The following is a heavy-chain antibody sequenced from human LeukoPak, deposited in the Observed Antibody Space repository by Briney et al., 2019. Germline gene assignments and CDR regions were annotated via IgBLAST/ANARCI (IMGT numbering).Heavy chain of an antibody. Sequence: PSETLSLTCTVSGNSFGDYYWSWIRQPPGKGLQWIGFIYNTGSTFYNPSLNSRVSMSIDTSNNHFSLKLRSVTAADTAVYYCAGSTSVTTKIFDYWGQGSLVIVSS. CDR3: AGSTSVTTKIFDY. V-gene: IGHV4-59*04. J-gene: IGHJ4*02. D-gene: IGHD4-17*01. CDR1: GNSFGDYY. CDR2: IYNTGST.